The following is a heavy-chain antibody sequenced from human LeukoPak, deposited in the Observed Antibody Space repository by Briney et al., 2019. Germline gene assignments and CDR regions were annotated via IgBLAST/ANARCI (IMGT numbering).Heavy chain of an antibody. CDR1: GFTFSSYA. J-gene: IGHJ4*02. CDR3: ANEGPNFDY. D-gene: IGHD2-8*01. CDR2: ISYDGSNK. Sequence: GGSLRLSCAASGFTFSSYAMHWVRQAPGKGLEWVAVISYDGSNKYYADSVKGRFTISRDNSKNTVYLQMNSLRAEDTAVYYCANEGPNFDYWGQGTLVTVSS. V-gene: IGHV3-30-3*02.